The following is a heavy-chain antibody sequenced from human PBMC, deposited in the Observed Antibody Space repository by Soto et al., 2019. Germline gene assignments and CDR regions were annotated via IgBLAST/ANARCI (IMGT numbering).Heavy chain of an antibody. D-gene: IGHD1-1*01. CDR3: AREIEGSQLEQHP. J-gene: IGHJ5*02. V-gene: IGHV3-30-3*01. Sequence: GGSLRLSCAASGFTFSSYAMHWVRQAPGKGLEWVAVISYDGSNKYYADSVKGRFTISRDNSKNTLYLQMNSLRAEDTAVYYCAREIEGSQLEQHPWGQGTLVTASS. CDR2: ISYDGSNK. CDR1: GFTFSSYA.